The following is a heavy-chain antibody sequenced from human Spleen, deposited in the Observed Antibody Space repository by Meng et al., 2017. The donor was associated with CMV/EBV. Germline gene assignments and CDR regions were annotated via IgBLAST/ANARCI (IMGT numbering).Heavy chain of an antibody. D-gene: IGHD1-14*01. J-gene: IGHJ5*02. CDR2: IYYSGNT. Sequence: QVQVQESGPGPVKPSQTLSLTCTVSGGSMSSGDYFWNWIRQPPGKGLEWIGYIYYSGNTYYNPSLKSRVTISIDTSKNQFSLKLSSVTAADTAVYYCARAEYYNWFDPWGQGTLVTVSS. CDR1: GGSMSSGDYF. V-gene: IGHV4-30-4*01. CDR3: ARAEYYNWFDP.